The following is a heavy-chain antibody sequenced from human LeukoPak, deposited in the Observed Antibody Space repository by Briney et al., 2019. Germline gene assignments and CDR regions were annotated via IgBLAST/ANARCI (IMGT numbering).Heavy chain of an antibody. CDR2: ISYDGSNK. CDR3: ARDDSSIAAAGSPFDY. D-gene: IGHD6-13*01. Sequence: GGSLRLSCAASGFTFSSYAMHWVRQAPGKGLEWVAVISYDGSNKYYADSVKGRFTISRDNSKNTLYLQMNSLRAEDTAVYYCARDDSSIAAAGSPFDYWAREPWSPSPQ. J-gene: IGHJ4*02. CDR1: GFTFSSYA. V-gene: IGHV3-30-3*01.